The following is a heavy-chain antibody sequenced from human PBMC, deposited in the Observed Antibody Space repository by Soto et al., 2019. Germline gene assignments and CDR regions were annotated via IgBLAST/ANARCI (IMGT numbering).Heavy chain of an antibody. J-gene: IGHJ4*02. CDR3: ARDHPHSYGVYYFDY. Sequence: SETLSLTWTVSGGSISSYYWSWIRQPPGKGLEWIGYIYSSGSTHYNPSLQSRVTISADTSKNQVSLKVNSVTAADTAMYYCARDHPHSYGVYYFDYWGQGTPVTVSS. V-gene: IGHV4-59*01. CDR2: IYSSGST. D-gene: IGHD5-18*01. CDR1: GGSISSYY.